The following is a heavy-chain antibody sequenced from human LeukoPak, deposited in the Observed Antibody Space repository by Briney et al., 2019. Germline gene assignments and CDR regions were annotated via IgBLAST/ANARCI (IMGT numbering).Heavy chain of an antibody. Sequence: PGGSLRLSCAASGFTLSNAWMHWVRQAPGKGLEWVSSISSSSSYIYYADSVRGRFTISRDNAKNSLYLQMSSLRAEDTAVYYCARVQVAFDIWGQGTMVTVSS. J-gene: IGHJ3*02. CDR3: ARVQVAFDI. CDR2: ISSSSSYI. CDR1: GFTLSNAW. V-gene: IGHV3-21*01.